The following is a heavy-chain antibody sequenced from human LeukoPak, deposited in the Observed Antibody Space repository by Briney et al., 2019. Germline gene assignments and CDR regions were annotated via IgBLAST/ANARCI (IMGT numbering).Heavy chain of an antibody. J-gene: IGHJ3*02. CDR2: ISSNGGST. D-gene: IGHD4/OR15-4a*01. V-gene: IGHV3-64*01. CDR1: GFTFSSYA. Sequence: PGGSLRLSCAASGFTFSSYAMHWVRQAPGKGLEYVSAISSNGGSTYYANSVKGRFSISRDNSKNTLYLQMGSLRAEDMAVYYCARVGAHDALHIWGQGTMVTVSS. CDR3: ARVGAHDALHI.